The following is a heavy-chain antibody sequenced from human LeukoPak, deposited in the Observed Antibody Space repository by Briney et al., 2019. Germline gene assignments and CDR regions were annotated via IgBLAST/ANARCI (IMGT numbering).Heavy chain of an antibody. D-gene: IGHD1-14*01. CDR1: GGSISSSSYY. CDR2: IYYSGST. J-gene: IGHJ4*02. Sequence: SETLSLTCTVSGGSISSSSYYWGWIRQPPGKGLEWIGSIYYSGSTYYNPSLKSRVTISVDTSKNQFSLKLSSVTAADTAVYYCARDPEADNFDYWGQGTLVTVSS. CDR3: ARDPEADNFDY. V-gene: IGHV4-39*07.